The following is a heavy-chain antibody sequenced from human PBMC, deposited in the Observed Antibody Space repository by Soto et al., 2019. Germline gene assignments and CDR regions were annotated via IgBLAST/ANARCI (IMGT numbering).Heavy chain of an antibody. D-gene: IGHD6-19*01. CDR1: GGSISSSSYY. CDR3: AGRGGSGWTKWFDP. CDR2: IYYSGNT. J-gene: IGHJ5*02. V-gene: IGHV4-39*01. Sequence: SETLSLTCTVSGGSISSSSYYWCWIRHPPGKGLEWIGSIYYSGNTYYNPSLKSRVTISVDTPKNQFSLKLTSVTAADTAVYYCAGRGGSGWTKWFDPWGQGTLVTVPQ.